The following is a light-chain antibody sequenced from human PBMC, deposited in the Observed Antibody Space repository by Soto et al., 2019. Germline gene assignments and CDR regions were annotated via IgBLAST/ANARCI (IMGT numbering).Light chain of an antibody. Sequence: IVLTQSPGTLSLSPGQRATLSCRASQTVGSNHLAWYHQKPGQAPRLLIYDASSRATGIPDRFSGSGSGTDFTLTISRLESEDFAVYFCQQYGDSPITFGQGTRLDIK. V-gene: IGKV3-20*01. J-gene: IGKJ5*01. CDR2: DAS. CDR3: QQYGDSPIT. CDR1: QTVGSNH.